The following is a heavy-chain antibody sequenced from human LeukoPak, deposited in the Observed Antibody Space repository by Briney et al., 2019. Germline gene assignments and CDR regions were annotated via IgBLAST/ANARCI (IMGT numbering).Heavy chain of an antibody. CDR1: GFTFSSYA. Sequence: GGSLRLSCAASGFTFSSYAMHWVRQAPGKGLEWVAVISYDGSNKYYADSVKGRFTISRDNSKNTLYLQMNSLRAEDTAVYYCARDGIEVYDFWSGYLGFLDYWGQGTLVTVSS. D-gene: IGHD3-3*01. CDR2: ISYDGSNK. V-gene: IGHV3-30-3*01. CDR3: ARDGIEVYDFWSGYLGFLDY. J-gene: IGHJ4*02.